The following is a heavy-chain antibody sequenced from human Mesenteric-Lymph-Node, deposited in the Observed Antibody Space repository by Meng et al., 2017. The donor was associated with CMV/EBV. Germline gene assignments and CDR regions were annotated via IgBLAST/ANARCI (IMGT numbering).Heavy chain of an antibody. D-gene: IGHD2/OR15-2a*01. CDR3: ARDNVNPEGFDP. J-gene: IGHJ5*02. Sequence: QVQMVQSSAEVGKPGASVMVCCKASGYTLTDFYIHWVRQAPGQGLEWMGRINPNSGVSNSAQNFQGRVTMTRDTSISTAYMELGRLTSDDTAVYYCARDNVNPEGFDPWGQGTLVTVSS. V-gene: IGHV1-2*06. CDR2: INPNSGVS. CDR1: GYTLTDFY.